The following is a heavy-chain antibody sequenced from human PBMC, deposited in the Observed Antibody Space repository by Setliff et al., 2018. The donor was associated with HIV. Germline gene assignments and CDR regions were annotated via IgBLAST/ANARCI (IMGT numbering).Heavy chain of an antibody. CDR2: VHNTDT. Sequence: GGSLRLSCVASKFSVSDSYMGWVRQAPGKGLEWVPFVHNTDTYYANSVKGRFTISRDNSKTMVFLRMNSLRPEDSAMYYCVRGETYAHWPKGDYWGQGTLVTVS. CDR3: VRGETYAHWPKGDY. J-gene: IGHJ4*02. CDR1: KFSVSDSY. V-gene: IGHV3-53*01. D-gene: IGHD3-16*01.